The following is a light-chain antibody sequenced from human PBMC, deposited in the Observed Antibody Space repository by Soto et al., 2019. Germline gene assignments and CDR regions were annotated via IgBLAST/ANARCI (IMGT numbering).Light chain of an antibody. V-gene: IGLV2-14*01. J-gene: IGLJ2*01. Sequence: QSVLTQPRSVSGSPGQSVTISCTGTSSDVGGYDYVSWYQQHPGRAPKVMIYDVSNRPSGVSNRFSGSKSGNTASLTISGLQAEDEADYYCSSYTSSSTLVVFGGGTKVTVL. CDR1: SSDVGGYDY. CDR3: SSYTSSSTLVV. CDR2: DVS.